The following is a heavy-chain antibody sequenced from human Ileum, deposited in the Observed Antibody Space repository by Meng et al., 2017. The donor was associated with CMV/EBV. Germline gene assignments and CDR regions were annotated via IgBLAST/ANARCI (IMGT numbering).Heavy chain of an antibody. CDR1: VCISSASC. V-gene: IGHV4-4*01. CDR3: TGDRTSRFGDFFPFDY. CDR2: VFPSGRS. J-gene: IGHJ4*02. D-gene: IGHD2/OR15-2a*01. Sequence: VCISSASCWSWGRRPPEMELMLVGKVFPSGRSSYNPSLQSRIPMSVDKSKNKFSLQLNSVTTAVTAVYCCTGDRTSRFGDFFPFDYWGQGTLVTVSS.